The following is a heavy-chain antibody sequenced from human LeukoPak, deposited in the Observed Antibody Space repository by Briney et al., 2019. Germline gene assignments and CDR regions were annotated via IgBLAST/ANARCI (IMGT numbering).Heavy chain of an antibody. CDR3: AKATYCSSSSCKPGLYYYYYMDV. V-gene: IGHV3-23*01. Sequence: GGSLRLSCAASGFTFSSYAMSWVRQAPGKGLEWVSDISGSGASTYYADSVKGRFTISRDNSKNTLYLQMNSLRAEDTAVYYCAKATYCSSSSCKPGLYYYYYMDVWGKGTTVTVSS. CDR1: GFTFSSYA. J-gene: IGHJ6*03. CDR2: ISGSGAST. D-gene: IGHD2-2*01.